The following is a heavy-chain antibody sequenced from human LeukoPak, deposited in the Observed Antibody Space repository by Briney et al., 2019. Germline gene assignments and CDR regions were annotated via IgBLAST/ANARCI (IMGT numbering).Heavy chain of an antibody. J-gene: IGHJ6*02. CDR1: GFTFGKYW. CDR3: ARDYREQEDDFWSGYFGMDV. CDR2: IYSGGST. V-gene: IGHV3-53*01. D-gene: IGHD3-3*01. Sequence: GGSLRLSCVASGFTFGKYWMSWVRQAPGKGLEWVSVIYSGGSTYYADSVKGRFTISRDNSKNTLYLQMNSLRAEDTAVYYCARDYREQEDDFWSGYFGMDVWGQGTTVTVSS.